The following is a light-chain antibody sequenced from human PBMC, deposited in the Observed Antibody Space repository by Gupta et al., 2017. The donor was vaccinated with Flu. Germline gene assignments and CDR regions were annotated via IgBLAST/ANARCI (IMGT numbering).Light chain of an antibody. Sequence: QSAVTQPASVSGSPGQSITISFTGTSSDVGSYNLVSWYQQHPGKAPKLMIYEGSKRPSGVSNRFSGSKSGNTASLTISGLQAEDEADYYCCSYAGTWVFGGGTKLTVL. J-gene: IGLJ3*02. CDR2: EGS. CDR1: SSDVGSYNL. V-gene: IGLV2-23*01. CDR3: CSYAGTWV.